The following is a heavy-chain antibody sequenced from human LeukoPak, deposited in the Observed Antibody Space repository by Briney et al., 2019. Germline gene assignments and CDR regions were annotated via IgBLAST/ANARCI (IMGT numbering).Heavy chain of an antibody. Sequence: SETLSLTCAVYGGSFSGYYWSWIRQPPGKGLEWIGEINHSGSTNYNPSLKSRVTISVDTSKNQFSLKLSSVTAADTAVYYCASFLILGESPWGQGTLVTVSS. J-gene: IGHJ4*02. D-gene: IGHD3-16*01. CDR3: ASFLILGESP. CDR2: INHSGST. CDR1: GGSFSGYY. V-gene: IGHV4-34*01.